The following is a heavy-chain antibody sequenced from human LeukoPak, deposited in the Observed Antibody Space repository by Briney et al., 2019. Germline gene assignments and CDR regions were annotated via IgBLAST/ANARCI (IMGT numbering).Heavy chain of an antibody. CDR2: IYYSGST. D-gene: IGHD5-12*01. CDR1: GGSISSYY. Sequence: SETLSLTCTVSGGSISSYYWSWIRQPPGKGLEWIGYIYYSGSTNYNPSLKSRVTISVDTSKNQFSLKLSSVTAADTAVYYCARGFSIVATTDYFDYWGQGTLVTVSS. J-gene: IGHJ4*02. V-gene: IGHV4-59*12. CDR3: ARGFSIVATTDYFDY.